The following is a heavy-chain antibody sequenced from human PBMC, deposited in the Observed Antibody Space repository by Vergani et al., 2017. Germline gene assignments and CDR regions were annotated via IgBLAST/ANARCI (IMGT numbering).Heavy chain of an antibody. Sequence: QVQLQESGPGLVKPSEPLSLTCTVSGGSISSYYWSWIRQPPGKGLEWIGYIYYSGSTNYNPSLKSRVTISVDTSKNQFSLKLSSVTAADTAVYYCARDSGSYWSFDYWGQGTLVTVSS. CDR1: GGSISSYY. V-gene: IGHV4-59*01. CDR2: IYYSGST. CDR3: ARDSGSYWSFDY. D-gene: IGHD1-26*01. J-gene: IGHJ4*02.